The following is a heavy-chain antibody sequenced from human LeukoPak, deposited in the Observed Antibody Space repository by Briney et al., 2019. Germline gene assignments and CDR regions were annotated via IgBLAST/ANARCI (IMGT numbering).Heavy chain of an antibody. CDR1: GFTFSNYW. Sequence: GGSLRLSCVASGFTFSNYWMSWVRQAPGRGLEWVSGISGSGGNTYYAGSVKGRFTISRDNSKNTLYLQMNSLRAEDTAVYYCTTHSSGRQYYFDYWGQGTLVTVSS. CDR2: ISGSGGNT. D-gene: IGHD3-22*01. V-gene: IGHV3-23*01. J-gene: IGHJ4*02. CDR3: TTHSSGRQYYFDY.